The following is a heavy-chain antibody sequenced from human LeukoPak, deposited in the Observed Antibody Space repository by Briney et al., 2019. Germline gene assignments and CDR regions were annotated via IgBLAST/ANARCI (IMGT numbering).Heavy chain of an antibody. J-gene: IGHJ1*01. V-gene: IGHV4-39*07. D-gene: IGHD3-3*01. CDR3: VSIRRSESFCY. Sequence: SETLSLTCTVSGGSISSSSYYWGWIRQPPGKGLEWIGSIYYSGSTYYNPSLKSRVTISVDTSKNQFSLKLSSVTAEDTAVYYCVSIRRSESFCYWGQGSLVAVSS. CDR1: GGSISSSSYY. CDR2: IYYSGST.